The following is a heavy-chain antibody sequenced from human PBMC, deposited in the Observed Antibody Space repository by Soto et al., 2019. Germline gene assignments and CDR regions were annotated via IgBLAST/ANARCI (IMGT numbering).Heavy chain of an antibody. CDR2: IYYSGTT. V-gene: IGHV4-30-2*01. CDR3: ARGHYYYGMDV. Sequence: SETLSLTCTVSNGSVSSGTYSWSWVRQPPGKGLEWIGYIYYSGTTYYTPSLKSRLTMSMDRANDHSSLNLTSVTAADTAVYFCARGHYYYGMDVWGQGITVTVSS. J-gene: IGHJ6*02. CDR1: NGSVSSGTYS.